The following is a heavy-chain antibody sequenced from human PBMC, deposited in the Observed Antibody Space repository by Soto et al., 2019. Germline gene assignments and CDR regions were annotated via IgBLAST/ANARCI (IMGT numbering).Heavy chain of an antibody. CDR1: GGTFSSYA. V-gene: IGHV1-69*13. CDR3: ARNSYGFYYYYGVDV. CDR2: VIPIFGTA. D-gene: IGHD5-18*01. J-gene: IGHJ6*02. Sequence: SVKVSCKASGGTFSSYAISWVRQAPGQGLEWMGGVIPIFGTANYAQKFQGRVTITADESTSTAYMELSSLRSEDTAVYYCARNSYGFYYYYGVDVWGQGTTVTVSS.